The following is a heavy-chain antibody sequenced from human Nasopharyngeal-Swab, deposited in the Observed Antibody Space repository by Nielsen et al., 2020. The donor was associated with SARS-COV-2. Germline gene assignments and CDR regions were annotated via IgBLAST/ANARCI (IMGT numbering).Heavy chain of an antibody. CDR2: IRNKDYGGTT. V-gene: IGHV3-49*03. Sequence: GGSLRLSCTASGFTFGDYAMNWFRQAQGKGLEWVTYIRNKDYGGTTEYAASVRGRFTILRDDSKNIAYLQMNSLTTEDTAIYYCTRDFPFSVDTATRGYMDVWGKGTTVTVSS. CDR3: TRDFPFSVDTATRGYMDV. J-gene: IGHJ6*03. CDR1: GFTFGDYA. D-gene: IGHD5-18*01.